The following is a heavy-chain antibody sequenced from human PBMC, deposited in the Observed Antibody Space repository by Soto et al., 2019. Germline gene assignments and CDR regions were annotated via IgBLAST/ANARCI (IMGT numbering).Heavy chain of an antibody. CDR2: IWNAGNNK. V-gene: IGHV3-33*01. D-gene: IGHD4-4*01. Sequence: QVQLVESGGGVVQPGRSLRLSCAASGFTFSSHAMNWVRQAPGKRLEWVALIWNAGNNKYYADAGSVKGRFTISRDNSRNTLYLEMNSVRADDTGVYYCARGPDYSNFGYFDYWGQGTLVTVSS. CDR3: ARGPDYSNFGYFDY. CDR1: GFTFSSHA. J-gene: IGHJ4*02.